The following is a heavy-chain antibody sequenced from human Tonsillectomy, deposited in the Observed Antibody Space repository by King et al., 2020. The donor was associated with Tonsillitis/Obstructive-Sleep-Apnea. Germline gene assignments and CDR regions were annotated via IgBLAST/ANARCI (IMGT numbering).Heavy chain of an antibody. V-gene: IGHV1-69*12. Sequence: QLVQSGAEVKKPGSSVKVSCKASGGTFSSYDFNWVRQAPGKGLEWMGGIIPIFGAPNYAQRFQGRVTITADESASTAYMELSSLRSEDTAVYYCAREERSSGSDYWGQGTLVTVSS. CDR1: GGTFSSYD. J-gene: IGHJ4*02. D-gene: IGHD1-14*01. CDR3: AREERSSGSDY. CDR2: IIPIFGAP.